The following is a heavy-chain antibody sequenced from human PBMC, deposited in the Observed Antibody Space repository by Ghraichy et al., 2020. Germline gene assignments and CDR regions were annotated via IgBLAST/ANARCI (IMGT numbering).Heavy chain of an antibody. CDR1: GGPINSYY. J-gene: IGHJ4*02. CDR3: ARDRGSSWYTVSFDY. V-gene: IGHV4-4*07. CDR2: IYSSAST. D-gene: IGHD6-13*01. Sequence: SETLSLTCTVSGGPINSYYWNWIRQPAGKGLEWIGRIYSSASTNYNPSLKSRVTMSVDTSKNKLSLKLSSVTAADTAVYYCARDRGSSWYTVSFDYWGQGTLVTVSS.